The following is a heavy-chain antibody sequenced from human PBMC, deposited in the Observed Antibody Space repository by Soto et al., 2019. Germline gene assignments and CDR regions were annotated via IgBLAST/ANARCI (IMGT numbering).Heavy chain of an antibody. CDR3: ASQYFFGSGSYYSRPFAF. CDR1: SGSIDNVYW. D-gene: IGHD3-10*01. V-gene: IGHV4-4*02. Sequence: SETLSLTCAVSSGSIDNVYWWSWVRQSPGKGLGWIGETSHDGVTNYNPSLEGRVTISIDKSKNQFSLKLSSVTAADTAVYYCASQYFFGSGSYYSRPFAFWGQGTLVPGSA. CDR2: TSHDGVT. J-gene: IGHJ4*02.